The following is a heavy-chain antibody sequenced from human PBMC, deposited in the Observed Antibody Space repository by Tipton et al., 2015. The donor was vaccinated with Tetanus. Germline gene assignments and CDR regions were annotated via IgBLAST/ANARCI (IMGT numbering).Heavy chain of an antibody. CDR2: IFPGNSNT. J-gene: IGHJ3*02. D-gene: IGHD5-24*01. V-gene: IGHV5-51*01. Sequence: QSGAEVKKPGESLKISCKGSGYRFTSYWIGWVRQMPGKGLEWMGIIFPGNSNTRYSPSFQGQVTISADKSSSTAYLQRSSLKASDPAMYDCAREMGRGFGAFDIWGRGTVVTVSS. CDR3: AREMGRGFGAFDI. CDR1: GYRFTSYW.